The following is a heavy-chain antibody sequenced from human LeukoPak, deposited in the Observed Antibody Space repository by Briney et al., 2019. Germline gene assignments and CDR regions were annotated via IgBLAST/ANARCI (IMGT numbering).Heavy chain of an antibody. CDR2: ISGSGGST. Sequence: GGSLRLSCAASGFTFSSYAMSWVRQAPGKGLEWVSVISGSGGSTYYADSVKGRFTISRDNSKNTLYLQMNSLRAEDTAVYYCARDWHYYDISGYRTGDHWGQGTLVTVSS. D-gene: IGHD3-22*01. V-gene: IGHV3-23*01. CDR1: GFTFSSYA. CDR3: ARDWHYYDISGYRTGDH. J-gene: IGHJ4*02.